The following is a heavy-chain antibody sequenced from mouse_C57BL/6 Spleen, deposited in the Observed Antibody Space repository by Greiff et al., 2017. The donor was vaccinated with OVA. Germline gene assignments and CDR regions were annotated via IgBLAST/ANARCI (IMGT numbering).Heavy chain of an antibody. Sequence: QVQLQQPGAELVMPGASVKLSCKASGYTFTSYWMHWVKQRPGQGLEWIGEIDPSDSYTNYNQKFKGKSTLTVDKSSSTAYVQLSSLTSEDSAVDYCARGGRGFDYWGQGTLVTVSA. V-gene: IGHV1-69*01. CDR2: IDPSDSYT. CDR3: ARGGRGFDY. CDR1: GYTFTSYW. J-gene: IGHJ3*01. D-gene: IGHD3-3*01.